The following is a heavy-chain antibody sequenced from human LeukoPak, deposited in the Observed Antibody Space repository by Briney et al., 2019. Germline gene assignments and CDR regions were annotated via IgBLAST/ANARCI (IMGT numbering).Heavy chain of an antibody. CDR1: GFTFSSYD. Sequence: GGSLRLSCAASGFTFSSYDMHWVRQATGKGLEWVSAIGTAGDPYYPGSVKGRFTISRENAKNSLYLQMNSLRAGDTAVYYCARESTMLRGVNWYFDLWGRGTLVTVSS. CDR2: IGTAGDP. J-gene: IGHJ2*01. CDR3: ARESTMLRGVNWYFDL. V-gene: IGHV3-13*05. D-gene: IGHD3-10*01.